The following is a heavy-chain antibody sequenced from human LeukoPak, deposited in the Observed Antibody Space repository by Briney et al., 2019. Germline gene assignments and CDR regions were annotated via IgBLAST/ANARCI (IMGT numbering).Heavy chain of an antibody. V-gene: IGHV1-2*02. Sequence: ASVKVSCKASGYTLTGYYMHWVRQAPGQGLEWMGWINPNSGGTNYAQKFQGRVTMTRDTSISTAYMELSRLRSDDTAVYYCARVFVVVVAATPSGEYFDYWGQGTLVTVSS. CDR1: GYTLTGYY. CDR2: INPNSGGT. J-gene: IGHJ4*02. CDR3: ARVFVVVVAATPSGEYFDY. D-gene: IGHD2-15*01.